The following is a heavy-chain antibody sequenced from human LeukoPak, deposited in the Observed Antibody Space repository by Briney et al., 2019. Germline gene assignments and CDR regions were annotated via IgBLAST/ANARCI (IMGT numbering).Heavy chain of an antibody. D-gene: IGHD5-18*01. CDR1: GFTFSSYA. Sequence: GGSLRLSCAASGFTFSSYAMSWVRQAPGKGLEWVSAISGSGGSTYYADSVKGQFTISRDNSKNTLYLQMNSLRAEDTAVYYCAKDCTAMVMGDAFDIWGQGTMVTVSS. J-gene: IGHJ3*02. CDR2: ISGSGGST. CDR3: AKDCTAMVMGDAFDI. V-gene: IGHV3-23*01.